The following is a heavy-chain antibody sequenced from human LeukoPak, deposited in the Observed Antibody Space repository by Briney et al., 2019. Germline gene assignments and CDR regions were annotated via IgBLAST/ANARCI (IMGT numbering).Heavy chain of an antibody. V-gene: IGHV4-34*01. J-gene: IGHJ4*02. CDR2: INHSGST. Sequence: SETLSLTCAVYGGSFSGYYWSWLRQPPGKGLEWIGEINHSGSTNYNPSLKSRVTISVDTSKNQFSLKLSSVTAADTAVYYCASRWYDYVWGLNSDYWGQGTLVTVSS. CDR1: GGSFSGYY. CDR3: ASRWYDYVWGLNSDY. D-gene: IGHD3-16*01.